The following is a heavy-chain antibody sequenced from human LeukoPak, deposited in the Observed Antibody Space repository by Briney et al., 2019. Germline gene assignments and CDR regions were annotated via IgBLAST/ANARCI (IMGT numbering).Heavy chain of an antibody. Sequence: PGGSLRLSCAASGFTFSTYVMHWVRQAPAKGREWVAFIRYDGNNKYYADFVKGRFTISRDNSKNTLYLHTNSLRTEDTAVYYCAKIEGKYQLANVPDHWGQGTLVTVSS. V-gene: IGHV3-30*02. CDR2: IRYDGNNK. D-gene: IGHD2-2*01. CDR1: GFTFSTYV. J-gene: IGHJ4*02. CDR3: AKIEGKYQLANVPDH.